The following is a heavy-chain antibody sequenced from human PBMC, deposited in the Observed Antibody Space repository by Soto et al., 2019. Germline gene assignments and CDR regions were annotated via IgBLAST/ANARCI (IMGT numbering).Heavy chain of an antibody. Sequence: LRLSCAASGFTFSNYAIHWVRQAPGKGLEWVAVLSYDGNNIHYADSVKGRFTVSRDNSKNTLFLQMNRLRAEDTALYYCARGPIGDAAMVTNYFDYWGQGTLVTVSS. J-gene: IGHJ4*02. V-gene: IGHV3-30-3*01. CDR3: ARGPIGDAAMVTNYFDY. CDR2: LSYDGNNI. CDR1: GFTFSNYA. D-gene: IGHD5-18*01.